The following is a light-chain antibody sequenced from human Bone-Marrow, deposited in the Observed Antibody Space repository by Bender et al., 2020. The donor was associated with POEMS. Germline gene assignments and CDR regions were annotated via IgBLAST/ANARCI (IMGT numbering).Light chain of an antibody. V-gene: IGLV1-44*01. CDR2: SSH. J-gene: IGLJ3*02. CDR3: AVWDDSLNGWV. Sequence: QSVLTQPPSASGTPGQRVTISCSGGSSNIGAHAVNWYQHLPGTAPKLLIYSSHRRPSKGPDRFSGSRSGPSASLAISGLQSEDEADYYCAVWDDSLNGWVFGGGTKLTVL. CDR1: SSNIGAHA.